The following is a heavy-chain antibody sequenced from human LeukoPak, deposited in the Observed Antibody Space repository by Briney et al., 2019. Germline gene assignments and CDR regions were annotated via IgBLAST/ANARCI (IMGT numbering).Heavy chain of an antibody. V-gene: IGHV1-8*01. J-gene: IGHJ3*02. Sequence: ASVKVSCKASGYTFTSYDINWVRQATGQGLEGMGWINHNRGNTGYAQKLQGRVTMTRNTSRSTAYMELSSLRSEDTAVYYCARSALPDDAFDIWGQGTMVTVSS. D-gene: IGHD1-14*01. CDR3: ARSALPDDAFDI. CDR2: INHNRGNT. CDR1: GYTFTSYD.